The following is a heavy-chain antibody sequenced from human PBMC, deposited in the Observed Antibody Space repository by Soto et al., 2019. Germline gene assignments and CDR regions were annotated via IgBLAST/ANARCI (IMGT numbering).Heavy chain of an antibody. V-gene: IGHV4-34*01. Sequence: PSETLSLTCAVYGGSFSGYYWSWIRQPPGKGLEWIGEINHSGSTNYNPSLKSRVTISVDTSKNQFSLKLSSVTAADTAVYYCAGRYCSGGSCYSGPFDYWGQGTLVTVSS. CDR2: INHSGST. J-gene: IGHJ4*02. CDR1: GGSFSGYY. D-gene: IGHD2-15*01. CDR3: AGRYCSGGSCYSGPFDY.